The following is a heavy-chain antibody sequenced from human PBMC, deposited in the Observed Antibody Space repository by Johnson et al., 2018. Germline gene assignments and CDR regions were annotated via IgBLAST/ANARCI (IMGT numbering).Heavy chain of an antibody. J-gene: IGHJ6*03. Sequence: VQLVESGGGLVQPGGSLRLSCAASGFTFSSYAMSWVRQAPGKGLEWVSAISGSGGSTYYADSVKGRFTISRDNSKNTLYLQMNSLKTEDTAVYYCARGRDWSGYFYDYMGVWGKGTTVTVSS. CDR2: ISGSGGST. CDR1: GFTFSSYA. V-gene: IGHV3-23*04. D-gene: IGHD3/OR15-3a*01. CDR3: ARGRDWSGYFYDYMGV.